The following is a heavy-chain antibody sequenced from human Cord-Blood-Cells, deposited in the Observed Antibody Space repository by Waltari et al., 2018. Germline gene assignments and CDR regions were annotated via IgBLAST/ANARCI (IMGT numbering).Heavy chain of an antibody. V-gene: IGHV3-33*01. CDR1: GFTSRSSV. Sequence: QVQAVESGGGGVQPGRSLRLFCAASGFTSRSSVMPWAPQAPGKVLGWVAVIWYDGSNEYYADSVKGRFTISRDNSKNTLYLQMNSLRAEDTAVYYCARDRNSGSGSYYYWGQGTLVTVSS. D-gene: IGHD1-26*01. J-gene: IGHJ4*02. CDR3: ARDRNSGSGSYYY. CDR2: IWYDGSNE.